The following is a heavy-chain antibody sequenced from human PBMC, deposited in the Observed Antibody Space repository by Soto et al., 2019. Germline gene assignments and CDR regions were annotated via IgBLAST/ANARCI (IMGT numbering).Heavy chain of an antibody. Sequence: VQLQESGPGLVKPSETLSLTCTVSGGSINSDYWSWIRQPPGKGLEWIGYIFYSGYTKCDPSLKCRVTIAVHTSKIQFSLTMSAVTAADTDVYSCARGVATNEFDSWGQGTLVTVSS. J-gene: IGHJ4*02. D-gene: IGHD5-12*01. CDR1: GGSINSDY. V-gene: IGHV4-59*13. CDR3: ARGVATNEFDS. CDR2: IFYSGYT.